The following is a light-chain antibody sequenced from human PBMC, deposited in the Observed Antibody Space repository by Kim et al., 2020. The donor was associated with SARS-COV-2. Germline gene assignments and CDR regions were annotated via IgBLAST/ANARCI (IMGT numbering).Light chain of an antibody. V-gene: IGLV1-47*01. J-gene: IGLJ2*01. CDR2: RNN. CDR1: RYSSRIKY. Sequence: QRVTMPRPRSRYSSRIKYVYWYQQLPGTAPKLLIYRNNQRPSGIPGRFSGSKAGPSAYLALSGLRSEDEADYYCAAWDDSVSVPGVFGGGTQLTVL. CDR3: AAWDDSVSVPGV.